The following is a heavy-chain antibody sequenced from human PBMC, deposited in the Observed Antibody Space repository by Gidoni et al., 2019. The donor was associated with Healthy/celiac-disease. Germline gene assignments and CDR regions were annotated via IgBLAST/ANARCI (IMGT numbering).Heavy chain of an antibody. CDR3: ARGYYDFWSGYSHYYYGMDV. Sequence: QVQLQQWGAGLLKPSETLSLTCAVYGGSFSGYYWSWIRQPPGKGLEWIGEINHSGSTNFNPSLKSRVTISVDTSKNQFSLKLSSVTAADTAVYYCARGYYDFWSGYSHYYYGMDVWGQGTTVTVSS. V-gene: IGHV4-34*01. CDR1: GGSFSGYY. CDR2: INHSGST. D-gene: IGHD3-3*01. J-gene: IGHJ6*02.